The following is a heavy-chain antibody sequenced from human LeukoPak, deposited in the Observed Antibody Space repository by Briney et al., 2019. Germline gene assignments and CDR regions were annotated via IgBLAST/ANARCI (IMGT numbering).Heavy chain of an antibody. J-gene: IGHJ4*02. CDR3: AKVAAAGTRKNYFDY. V-gene: IGHV3-9*01. CDR2: ISWNSGSI. D-gene: IGHD6-13*01. Sequence: GRSLRLSCAASGFTFDDYAMHWVRHAPGKGLEWVSGISWNSGSIGYADSVKGRLTISRDNAKNSLYLQMNSLRAEDTALYYCAKVAAAGTRKNYFDYWGQGTLVTVSS. CDR1: GFTFDDYA.